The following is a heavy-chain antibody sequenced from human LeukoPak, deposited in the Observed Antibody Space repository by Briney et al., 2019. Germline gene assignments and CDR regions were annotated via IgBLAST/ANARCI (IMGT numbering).Heavy chain of an antibody. J-gene: IGHJ3*02. Sequence: GGSLRLSCAATGFTFSTYGMHWVRQAPGKGLEWVAVIWSDGNNKFYADSVKGRFTFSRDNSRNTLSLQMSSLRAEDTAVYYCVKERGPFDAFDIWGQGTMVTVSS. CDR1: GFTFSTYG. V-gene: IGHV3-33*06. CDR2: IWSDGNNK. CDR3: VKERGPFDAFDI.